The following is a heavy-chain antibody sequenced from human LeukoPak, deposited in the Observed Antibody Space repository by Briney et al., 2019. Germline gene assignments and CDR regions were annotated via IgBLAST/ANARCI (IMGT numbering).Heavy chain of an antibody. J-gene: IGHJ3*02. CDR2: INSNGSST. CDR1: GFTFSSYW. CDR3: VRDGGSAWYINGDEAFDI. Sequence: PGGSLRLSCAASGFTFSSYWMHWVRQAPGKGLVWVSRINSNGSSTTYADSVKGRFTISRDNAKNTLYLQMNSLRAEDTAVYYCVRDGGSAWYINGDEAFDIWGQGTMVTVSS. V-gene: IGHV3-74*01. D-gene: IGHD6-19*01.